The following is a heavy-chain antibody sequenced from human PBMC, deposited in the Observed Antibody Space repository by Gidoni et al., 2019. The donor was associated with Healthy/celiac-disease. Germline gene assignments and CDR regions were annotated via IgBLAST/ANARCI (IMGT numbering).Heavy chain of an antibody. V-gene: IGHV3-53*01. Sequence: EVQLVESGGGLLQPWGSLRLSCAASGFPVSSNYLSWVRQAPGKGLEWGSVIYSGGSTYYADSVKGRFTISRDNSKNTLYLQMNSLRAEDTAVYYCARERDYYDSSGYYSLDYWGQGTLVTVSS. CDR1: GFPVSSNY. D-gene: IGHD3-22*01. CDR2: IYSGGST. CDR3: ARERDYYDSSGYYSLDY. J-gene: IGHJ4*02.